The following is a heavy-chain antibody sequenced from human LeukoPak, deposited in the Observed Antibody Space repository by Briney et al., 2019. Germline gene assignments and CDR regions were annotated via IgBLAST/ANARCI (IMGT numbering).Heavy chain of an antibody. V-gene: IGHV1-69-2*01. CDR2: LDPEDGET. CDR3: VTCTRLDSCIALKFVH. J-gene: IGHJ4*02. CDR1: GYTFTDHF. D-gene: IGHD6-13*01. Sequence: GATVRISCKVSGYTFTDHFMHWIKQAPGKGLEWVGRLDPEDGETLYAEKFQGRVTITADTSTDTAYMELSGLIPDDTAMYHCVTCTRLDSCIALKFVHWGQGTLVSVSS.